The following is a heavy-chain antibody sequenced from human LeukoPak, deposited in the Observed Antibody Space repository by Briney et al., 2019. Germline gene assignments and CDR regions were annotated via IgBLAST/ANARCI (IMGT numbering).Heavy chain of an antibody. CDR1: GGSISSYY. CDR3: ARLWSGYDIDSDY. D-gene: IGHD5-12*01. V-gene: IGHV4-59*08. CDR2: IYYSGST. J-gene: IGHJ4*02. Sequence: SETLSLTCTVSGGSISSYYWSWIRQPPGKGLEWIGSIYYSGSTNYNPSLKSRVHISGDTSKNQFSLKLSSVTAADTAVYYCARLWSGYDIDSDYWGQGTLVTVSS.